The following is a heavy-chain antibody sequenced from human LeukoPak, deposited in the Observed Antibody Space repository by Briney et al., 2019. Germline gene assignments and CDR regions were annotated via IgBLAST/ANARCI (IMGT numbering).Heavy chain of an antibody. Sequence: GGSLRLSCAASGFTFSDFAMIWVRPPPGKGLEWVSSIFQGGGEIHYADSVRGRFTISRDNSRSTLFLQMNSLRAEDTAIYYCATYRQVMLPFESWGQGTLVTVSS. CDR3: ATYRQVMLPFES. CDR1: GFTFSDFA. D-gene: IGHD5-18*01. CDR2: IFQGGGEI. V-gene: IGHV3-23*01. J-gene: IGHJ4*02.